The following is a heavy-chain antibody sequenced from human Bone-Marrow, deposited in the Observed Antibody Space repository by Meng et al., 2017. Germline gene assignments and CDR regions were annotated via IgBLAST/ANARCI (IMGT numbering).Heavy chain of an antibody. J-gene: IGHJ2*01. CDR3: ARASLTWYSSGWYGYFDL. CDR1: GGTFISYA. Sequence: QGQLGQAGAEGTKPGSSVMVSCKSSGGTFISYAISWVRQAPGQGLEWMGWINAGNGNTKYSQKFQGRVTITRDTSASTAYMELSSLRSEDTAVYYCARASLTWYSSGWYGYFDLWGRGTLVTVSS. CDR2: INAGNGNT. D-gene: IGHD6-19*01. V-gene: IGHV1-3*01.